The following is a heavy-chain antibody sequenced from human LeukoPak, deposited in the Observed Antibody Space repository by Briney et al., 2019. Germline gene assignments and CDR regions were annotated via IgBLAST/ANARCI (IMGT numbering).Heavy chain of an antibody. Sequence: PGGSLRLSCAASGFTFSNAWMSWVRQAPGKGLEWVGRIKSKTDGGTTDYAAPVKGRFTISRDDSKNTLYLQMNSLKTEDTAVYYCTTDPGYGDLNDPFDYWGQGTLVTVSS. CDR3: TTDPGYGDLNDPFDY. CDR2: IKSKTDGGTT. V-gene: IGHV3-15*01. CDR1: GFTFSNAW. D-gene: IGHD4-17*01. J-gene: IGHJ4*02.